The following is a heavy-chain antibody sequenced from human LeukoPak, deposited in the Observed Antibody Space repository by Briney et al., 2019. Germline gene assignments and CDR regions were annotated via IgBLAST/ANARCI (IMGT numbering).Heavy chain of an antibody. J-gene: IGHJ5*02. CDR3: AKDSCSTSCYNWFDP. CDR1: GFTFSSYA. Sequence: GGSLRLSCAASGFTFSSYAMSWVREAPGKGLEWVSAISGSGGSTYYADSVKGRFTISRDNSKNTLYLQMNSLRAEDTAVYYCAKDSCSTSCYNWFDPWGQGTLVTVSS. V-gene: IGHV3-23*01. CDR2: ISGSGGST. D-gene: IGHD2-2*02.